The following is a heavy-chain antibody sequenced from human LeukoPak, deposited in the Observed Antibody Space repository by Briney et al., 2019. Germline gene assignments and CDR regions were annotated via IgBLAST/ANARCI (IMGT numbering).Heavy chain of an antibody. CDR3: ARDGFGEFPFDY. V-gene: IGHV4-59*01. J-gene: IGHJ4*02. Sequence: PSGTLSLTCAVSGGSISSYYWSWIRQPPGKGLEWIGYIYYSGSTNYNPSLKSRVTISVDTSKNQFSLKLSSVTAADTAVYYCARDGFGEFPFDYWGQGTLVTVSS. CDR2: IYYSGST. D-gene: IGHD3-10*01. CDR1: GGSISSYY.